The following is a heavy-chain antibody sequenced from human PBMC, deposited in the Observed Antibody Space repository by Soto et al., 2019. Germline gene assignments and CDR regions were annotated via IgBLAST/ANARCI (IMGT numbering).Heavy chain of an antibody. V-gene: IGHV1-18*01. CDR1: GLAYTSYG. Sequence: GASVKVSSKASGLAYTSYGMSWVRQAPGQGLEWMGWISAYNGNTNYAQKLQGRVTMTTDTSTSTAYMELRSLRSDDTAVYYCARNPEVGYCSSTSCFNWFDPWGQGTLVTVSS. CDR2: ISAYNGNT. CDR3: ARNPEVGYCSSTSCFNWFDP. J-gene: IGHJ5*02. D-gene: IGHD2-2*01.